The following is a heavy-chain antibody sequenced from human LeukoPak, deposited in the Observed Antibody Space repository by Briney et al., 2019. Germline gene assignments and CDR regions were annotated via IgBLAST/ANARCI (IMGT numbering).Heavy chain of an antibody. V-gene: IGHV3-33*06. CDR2: IWNDGSDK. J-gene: IGHJ4*02. D-gene: IGHD4-11*01. Sequence: PGGSLRLSCTTSGFTFSHYAMHWVRQAPGKGPQWVAVIWNDGSDKYYGDSVKGRFTISRDNSKKTVYLQLSSLRVEDTAVYYCAKDAERGFDFSNSLQSWGQGTLVTVSS. CDR1: GFTFSHYA. CDR3: AKDAERGFDFSNSLQS.